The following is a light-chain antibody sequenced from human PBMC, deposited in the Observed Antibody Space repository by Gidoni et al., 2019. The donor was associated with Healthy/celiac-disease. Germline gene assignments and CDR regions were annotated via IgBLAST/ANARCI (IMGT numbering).Light chain of an antibody. CDR3: QQSYSTPWT. J-gene: IGKJ1*01. V-gene: IGKV1-39*01. CDR2: AAS. CDR1: QGSTSY. Sequence: DLQMTKSPSTLSASVGDRVTIPCRASQGSTSYLNWYQQKPGKAPKLLIDAASSLQSGVPARFSGSGSGTDFTLTISSVQPEDFATYYCQQSYSTPWTFGQXTRVEIK.